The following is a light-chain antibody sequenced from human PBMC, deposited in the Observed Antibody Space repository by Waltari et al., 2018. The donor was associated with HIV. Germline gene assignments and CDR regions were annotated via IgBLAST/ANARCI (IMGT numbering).Light chain of an antibody. J-gene: IGLJ2*01. CDR2: RDN. V-gene: IGLV1-47*01. CDR1: TANIGANF. CDR3: AVLDDTLGGGV. Sequence: QSVLTQPPSASGTPGQKVTISCSGGTANIGANFVSLFQQFPGTAPKPLIYRDNLRHSGVPARFSGSKSGTSASLTISGLRSDDEAHYFCAVLDDTLGGGVFGGGTKLTVL.